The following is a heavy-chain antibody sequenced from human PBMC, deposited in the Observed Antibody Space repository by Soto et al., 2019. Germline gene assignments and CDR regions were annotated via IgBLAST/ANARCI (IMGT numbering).Heavy chain of an antibody. J-gene: IGHJ6*02. CDR3: ARYRVLYTAMITPREYCYGMDV. V-gene: IGHV4-59*01. CDR1: GDSINSDY. D-gene: IGHD5-18*01. CDR2: IYYTGSA. Sequence: SETLSLTCIVSGDSINSDYWSWIRQPPGRGLEWIGYIYYTGSANYNPSLQSRVTISVDTSKNQFSLEVSAVTAADTAMYYCARYRVLYTAMITPREYCYGMDVWGQGTTVTVSS.